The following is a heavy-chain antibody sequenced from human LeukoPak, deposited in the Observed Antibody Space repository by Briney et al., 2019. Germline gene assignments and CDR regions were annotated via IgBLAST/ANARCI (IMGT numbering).Heavy chain of an antibody. J-gene: IGHJ4*02. D-gene: IGHD5-18*01. CDR2: IRYDSTNE. CDR1: GFRFRNYG. CDR3: AKDRAEDTASGHDY. V-gene: IGHV3-30*02. Sequence: GGSLRLSCKTSGFRFRNYGMHWVRQAPGKGLEWVSFIRYDSTNEYYADSVKGRFTVSRDNSLNTLYLQLTNVRIDDTAVYFCAKDRAEDTASGHDYWGQGTWVTVSS.